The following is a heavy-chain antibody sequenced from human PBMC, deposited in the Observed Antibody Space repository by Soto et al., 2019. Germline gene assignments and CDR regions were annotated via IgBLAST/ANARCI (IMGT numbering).Heavy chain of an antibody. D-gene: IGHD6-19*01. CDR2: IKQDGSEK. V-gene: IGHV3-7*01. CDR3: ARDIWVGSSGWYGP. Sequence: GGSLRLSCAASGFTFSSYWMSWVRQAPGKGLEWVANIKQDGSEKYYVDSVKGRFTISRDNAKNSLYLQMNSLRAEDTAVYYCARDIWVGSSGWYGPWGQGTLVTVSS. J-gene: IGHJ5*02. CDR1: GFTFSSYW.